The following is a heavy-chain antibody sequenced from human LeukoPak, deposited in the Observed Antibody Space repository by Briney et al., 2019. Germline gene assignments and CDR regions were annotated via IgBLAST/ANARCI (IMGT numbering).Heavy chain of an antibody. CDR1: GYTFTGYY. J-gene: IGHJ4*02. CDR2: INPNSGGT. D-gene: IGHD4-17*01. Sequence: WASVEVSCKASGYTFTGYYIHWVRQAPGEGLEWMGWINPNSGGTNLAQKFQGRVTVTRDTSIRTAYLELTNLRLDDTAVYYCARPLYGDLDFDYWGQGTLVTVSS. CDR3: ARPLYGDLDFDY. V-gene: IGHV1-2*02.